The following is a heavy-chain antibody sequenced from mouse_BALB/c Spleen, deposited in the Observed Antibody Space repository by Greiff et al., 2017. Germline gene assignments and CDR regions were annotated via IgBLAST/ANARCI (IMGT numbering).Heavy chain of an antibody. CDR2: IYPGDGDT. CDR1: GYTFTSYW. V-gene: IGHV1-87*01. CDR3: ARNGYGSSYLFAY. Sequence: QVQLQQSGAELARPGASVKLSCKASGYTFTSYWMQWVKQRPGQGLEWIGAIYPGDGDTRYTQKFKGKATLTADKSSSTAYMQLSSLASEDSAVYYCARNGYGSSYLFAYWGQGTLVTVSA. J-gene: IGHJ3*01. D-gene: IGHD1-1*01.